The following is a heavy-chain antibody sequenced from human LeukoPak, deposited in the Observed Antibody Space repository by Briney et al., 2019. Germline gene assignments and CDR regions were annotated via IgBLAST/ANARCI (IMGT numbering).Heavy chain of an antibody. CDR2: IHYSGST. V-gene: IGHV4-59*12. J-gene: IGHJ5*02. CDR1: GGSISSYY. CDR3: ARDQYWFDP. Sequence: SETLSLTCTVSGGSISSYYWSWIRQPPGKGLEWIGYIHYSGSTNYNPSLKSRVTISVDTSKNQFSLKLSSVTAADTAVYYCARDQYWFDPWGQGTLVTVSS.